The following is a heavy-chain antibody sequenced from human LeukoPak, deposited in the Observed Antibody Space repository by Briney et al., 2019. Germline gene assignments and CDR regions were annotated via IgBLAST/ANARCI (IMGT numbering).Heavy chain of an antibody. CDR3: ARDDHFDYDFWSGYFSSGFEEKYYFDY. J-gene: IGHJ4*02. V-gene: IGHV3-21*01. CDR1: GFTFSSYS. CDR2: ISGNSFWI. D-gene: IGHD3-3*01. Sequence: PGGSLRLSCAVSGFTFSSYSMNWVRQAPGKGLEWVSAISGNSFWIYYADSVKGRFTISRDNAKNSLYLQMDSLRADDTAVYYCARDDHFDYDFWSGYFSSGFEEKYYFDYWGQGTLVTVSS.